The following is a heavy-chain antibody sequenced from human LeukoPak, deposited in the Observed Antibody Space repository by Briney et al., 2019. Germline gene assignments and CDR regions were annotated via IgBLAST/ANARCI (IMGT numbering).Heavy chain of an antibody. CDR2: INYSQNMDKDNT. J-gene: IGHJ5*02. CDR1: GGSTTSYY. V-gene: IGHV4-59*04. Sequence: PSETLSLTCTVSGGSTTSYYWCWIRQAPGKGLEWIGYINYSQNMDKDNTEYSPSLKSRVTMSLDTSKNRCSLNLTSVTAADSAVYYCARGRYGIDRCGLGTLVIVSS. CDR3: ARGRYGIDR. D-gene: IGHD3-16*01.